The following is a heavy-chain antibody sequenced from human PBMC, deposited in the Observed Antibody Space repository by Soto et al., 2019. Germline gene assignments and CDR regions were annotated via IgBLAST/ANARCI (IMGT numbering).Heavy chain of an antibody. V-gene: IGHV3-23*01. D-gene: IGHD6-13*01. CDR3: AKGLAAAGTSYYFDY. CDR2: ISGSGGST. J-gene: IGHJ4*02. Sequence: PGGSLRLSCAASVFTYSSYPMRSVRQAPGKGLEWVSAISGSGGSTYYADSVKGRFTISRDNSKNTLYLQMNSLRAEDTAVYYCAKGLAAAGTSYYFDYWGQGTLVTVSS. CDR1: VFTYSSYP.